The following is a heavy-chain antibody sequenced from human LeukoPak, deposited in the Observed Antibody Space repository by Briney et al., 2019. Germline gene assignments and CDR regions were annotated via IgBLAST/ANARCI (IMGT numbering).Heavy chain of an antibody. CDR3: ARFNYIGWFDP. Sequence: SETLSLTGTVSGGSISSGGYYWSWIRQHPGKGLEWIGYIYYSGSTYYNPSLKSRVTISVDTSKNQFSLKLSSVTAADTAVYYCARFNYIGWFDPWGQGTLVTVSS. V-gene: IGHV4-31*03. J-gene: IGHJ5*02. CDR1: GGSISSGGYY. CDR2: IYYSGST. D-gene: IGHD1-7*01.